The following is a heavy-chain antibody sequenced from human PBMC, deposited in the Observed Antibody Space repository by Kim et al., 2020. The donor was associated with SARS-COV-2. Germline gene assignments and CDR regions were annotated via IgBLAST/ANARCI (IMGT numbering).Heavy chain of an antibody. D-gene: IGHD6-19*01. V-gene: IGHV1-24*01. CDR3: ASYRLVHSFDY. CDR2: T. Sequence: TIDAKKFQGRVTMTDDTSTDTAYMELSSLRSEDAAVYYCASYRLVHSFDYWGQGTLVTVSS. J-gene: IGHJ4*02.